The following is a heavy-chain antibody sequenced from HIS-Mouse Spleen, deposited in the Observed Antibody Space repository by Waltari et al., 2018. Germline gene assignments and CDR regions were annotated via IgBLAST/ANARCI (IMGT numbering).Heavy chain of an antibody. CDR2: IYYSGST. CDR3: AREIPYSSSWYDWYFDL. V-gene: IGHV4-39*07. CDR1: GGSISTSSDY. D-gene: IGHD6-13*01. Sequence: QLQLQESGPGLVKPSDTLSLTRTVSGGSISTSSDYWGWIRQPPGKGLEWIGSIYYSGSTYYNPSLKSRVTISVDTSKNQFSLKLSSVTAADTAVYYCAREIPYSSSWYDWYFDLWGRGTLVTVSS. J-gene: IGHJ2*01.